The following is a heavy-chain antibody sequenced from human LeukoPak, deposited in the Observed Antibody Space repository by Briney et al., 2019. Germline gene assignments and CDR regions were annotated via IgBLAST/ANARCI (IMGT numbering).Heavy chain of an antibody. Sequence: GGSLRLSCAASGFTFSSYSMNWVRQAPGKGLEGVSSISSSSSYIYYADSVKGRFTISRDNAKNSLYLQMNTRKTDDNALYYCERSGYFDYRGPGTLVTVSS. D-gene: IGHD2-15*01. J-gene: IGHJ4*02. CDR3: ERSGYFDY. V-gene: IGHV3-21*01. CDR1: GFTFSSYS. CDR2: ISSSSSYI.